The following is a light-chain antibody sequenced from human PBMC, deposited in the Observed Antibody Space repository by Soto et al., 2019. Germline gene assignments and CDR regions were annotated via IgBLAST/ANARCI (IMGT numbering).Light chain of an antibody. Sequence: DIQMTQSPSTLSASVGDRVTITCRASQGIVRWLAWYQRKPGKAPKLLIFDASSLESGVPSRFSGSGSGTEFTLTISSLQPDDFATYYCQHYSLVWAFGQGTKVDIK. CDR1: QGIVRW. CDR2: DAS. CDR3: QHYSLVWA. V-gene: IGKV1-5*01. J-gene: IGKJ1*01.